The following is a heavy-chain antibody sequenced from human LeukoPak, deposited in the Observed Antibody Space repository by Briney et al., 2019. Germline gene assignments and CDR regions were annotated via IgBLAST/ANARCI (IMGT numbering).Heavy chain of an antibody. D-gene: IGHD6-19*01. CDR2: ISGSGGST. CDR3: AKDLHLDRPGGIAVAGTHY. CDR1: GFTFSSCA. J-gene: IGHJ4*02. V-gene: IGHV3-23*01. Sequence: PGGSLRLSCAASGFTFSSCAMSWVRQAPGKGLEWVSAISGSGGSTYYADSVKGRFTISRDNSKNTLYLQMNSLRAEDTAVYYCAKDLHLDRPGGIAVAGTHYWGQGTLVTVSS.